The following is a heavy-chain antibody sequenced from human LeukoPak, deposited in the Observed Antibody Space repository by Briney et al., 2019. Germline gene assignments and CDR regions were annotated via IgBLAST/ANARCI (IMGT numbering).Heavy chain of an antibody. CDR3: ARESGKFDY. V-gene: IGHV3-43*02. Sequence: PGGSLRLSCAASGFTFSEYSMHWVRQAPGQGLEWVSLISGDGVSTFFADSVKGRFSISRDNSKNSLFLEMSSLRTEDTAMYYCARESGKFDYWGQGTLVAVSS. CDR1: GFTFSEYS. CDR2: ISGDGVST. J-gene: IGHJ4*02.